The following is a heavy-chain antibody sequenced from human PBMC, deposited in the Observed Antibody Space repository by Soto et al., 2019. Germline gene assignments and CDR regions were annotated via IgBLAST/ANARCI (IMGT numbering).Heavy chain of an antibody. V-gene: IGHV1-2*04. CDR1: GYTFTGYF. CDR2: INPNSGFT. J-gene: IGHJ3*01. Sequence: QVQLVQSGAEVKKPGASLKVSCKASGYTFTGYFMHWVRQAPGQGLEYMGWINPNSGFTNHAQNFQDWVTMTRDTSISTAYMELSRLRSDDTAVYYCARGDDVGALDLWGQGTLITVSS. CDR3: ARGDDVGALDL. D-gene: IGHD3-16*01.